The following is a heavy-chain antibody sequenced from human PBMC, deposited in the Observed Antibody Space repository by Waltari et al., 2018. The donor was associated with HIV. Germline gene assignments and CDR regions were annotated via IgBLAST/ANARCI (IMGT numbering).Heavy chain of an antibody. J-gene: IGHJ6*02. Sequence: EVQLVESGGGLVKPGGSLRLSCAASGFTFSGYFVNWVRQAPGKGLEWGSFIKSSSSYISYADSGKGRLTSSRDNAKNSLYLQMNSLRAEDTAVYYCARDLRLRSPTYGMDVWGQGTTVTVSS. CDR2: IKSSSSYI. CDR1: GFTFSGYF. D-gene: IGHD3-16*01. V-gene: IGHV3-21*01. CDR3: ARDLRLRSPTYGMDV.